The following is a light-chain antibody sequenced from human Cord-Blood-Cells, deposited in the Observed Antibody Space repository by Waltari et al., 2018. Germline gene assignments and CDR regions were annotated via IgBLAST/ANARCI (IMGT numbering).Light chain of an antibody. V-gene: IGLV2-11*01. CDR2: DVS. Sequence: QSALTQPRSVSGSPGQPVTIPCTGTSSAVGGYKYVSWYQQHPGKAPKLMIYDVSKRPSGFPDRFSGSKSGNTASLTISGLQAEDEADYYCCSYAGSYTFVFGGGTKLTVL. CDR1: SSAVGGYKY. J-gene: IGLJ2*01. CDR3: CSYAGSYTFV.